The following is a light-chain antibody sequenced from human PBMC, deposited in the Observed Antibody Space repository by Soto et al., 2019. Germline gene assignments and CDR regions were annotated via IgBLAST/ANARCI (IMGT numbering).Light chain of an antibody. Sequence: DIQMTQSPSSVSASVGDRVTITCRASQDILSWLAWYQQKPGEAPRLLIYASSNLQSGVPSRFSGSGSGTDFTLTISSLQPEDFAPYYCHQANSFPITFGPGTRLDIK. J-gene: IGKJ3*01. V-gene: IGKV1-12*01. CDR3: HQANSFPIT. CDR1: QDILSW. CDR2: ASS.